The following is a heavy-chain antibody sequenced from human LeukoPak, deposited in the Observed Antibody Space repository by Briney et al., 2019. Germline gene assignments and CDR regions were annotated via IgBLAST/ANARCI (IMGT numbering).Heavy chain of an antibody. D-gene: IGHD3-10*01. Sequence: ASVKVSCKASGYTFTDYYMHWVRQAPGQGLEWMGWINPNSGGTNYAQKFQGRVTMTRDTSISTAYMELSRLRSDDTAVYYCARDQFFDYGSGSYYKLFDYWGQGTLVTVSS. J-gene: IGHJ4*02. V-gene: IGHV1-2*02. CDR2: INPNSGGT. CDR3: ARDQFFDYGSGSYYKLFDY. CDR1: GYTFTDYY.